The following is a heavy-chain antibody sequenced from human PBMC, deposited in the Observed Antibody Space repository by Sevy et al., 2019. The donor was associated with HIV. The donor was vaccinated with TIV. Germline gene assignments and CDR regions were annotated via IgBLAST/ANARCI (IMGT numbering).Heavy chain of an antibody. V-gene: IGHV1-24*01. Sequence: ASVKVSCKVPGYTLTELSMHWLRQAPGKGLEWVGSFDPEDGETVYEHNFQGRVSMTEDTSTDTAYMEVISLKFEDTAVYYCATTKDYYDSSGYPFDYWGQGTLVTVSS. J-gene: IGHJ4*02. CDR3: ATTKDYYDSSGYPFDY. CDR1: GYTLTELS. D-gene: IGHD3-22*01. CDR2: FDPEDGET.